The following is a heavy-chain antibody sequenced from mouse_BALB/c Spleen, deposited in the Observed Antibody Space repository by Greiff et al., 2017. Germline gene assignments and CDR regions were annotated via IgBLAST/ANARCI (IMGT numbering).Heavy chain of an antibody. CDR3: ARHDDGYYLYYYAMDY. J-gene: IGHJ4*01. Sequence: EVQLQESGGGLVKPGGSLKLSCAASGFAFSSYDMSWVRQTPEKRLEWVAYISSGGGSTYYPDTVKGRFTISRDNAKNTLYLQMSSLKSEDTAMYYCARHDDGYYLYYYAMDYWGQGTSVTVSS. CDR2: ISSGGGST. V-gene: IGHV5-12-1*01. D-gene: IGHD2-3*01. CDR1: GFAFSSYD.